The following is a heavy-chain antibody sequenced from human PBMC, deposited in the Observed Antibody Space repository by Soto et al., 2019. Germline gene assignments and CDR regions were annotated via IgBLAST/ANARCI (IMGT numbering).Heavy chain of an antibody. J-gene: IGHJ4*02. V-gene: IGHV3-74*03. Sequence: EVQLVESGGGLVQPGESLRLSCAASGLTFSSYWMHWVRQAPGKGLVRVSRINTDGSVAMYVDSVKGRFTIYRDNAKNTLYLHMNSLRAEDTAVYYCVRDMQLWRLDSGGQGTLVTVSS. CDR1: GLTFSSYW. CDR3: VRDMQLWRLDS. D-gene: IGHD2-21*01. CDR2: INTDGSVA.